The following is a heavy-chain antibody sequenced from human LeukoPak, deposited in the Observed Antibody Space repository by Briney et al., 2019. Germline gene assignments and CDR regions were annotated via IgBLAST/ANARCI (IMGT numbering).Heavy chain of an antibody. Sequence: GGSLRLSCAASGFTFSRHEMNWVRQAPGEGLEWVSYVSSSGSIINYADSVKGRFTIFRDNAKNSLYLQMNSLRAEETAVYYCAELGITMIGGVWGKGTTVTISS. V-gene: IGHV3-48*03. CDR3: AELGITMIGGV. J-gene: IGHJ6*04. CDR2: VSSSGSII. CDR1: GFTFSRHE. D-gene: IGHD3-10*02.